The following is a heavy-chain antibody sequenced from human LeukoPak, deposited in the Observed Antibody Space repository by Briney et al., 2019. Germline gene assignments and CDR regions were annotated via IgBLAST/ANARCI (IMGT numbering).Heavy chain of an antibody. J-gene: IGHJ4*02. D-gene: IGHD5-12*01. V-gene: IGHV3-74*01. CDR3: AVERSGYDSYLDY. CDR1: GFTFSSYW. CDR2: INSDGSST. Sequence: GGSLRLSCAASGFTFSSYWMHWVRQALGKGLVWVSRINSDGSSTSYADSVKGRFTISRDNAKNTLYLQMNSLRAEDTAVYYCAVERSGYDSYLDYWGQGTLVTVSS.